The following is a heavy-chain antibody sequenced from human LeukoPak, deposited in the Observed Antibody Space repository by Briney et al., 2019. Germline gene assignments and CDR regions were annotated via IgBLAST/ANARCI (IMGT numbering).Heavy chain of an antibody. D-gene: IGHD1-26*01. CDR3: AKMATGSYYFDY. Sequence: GRSLRLSCVASGFTFSSYGIHWVRQAPGKGMEWVAVISYYGSNKYYADSGKGRFTISRDNSKNTLYLQMNSMRAEDSAVYYCAKMATGSYYFDYWGEGPLVTVSS. J-gene: IGHJ4*02. CDR1: GFTFSSYG. CDR2: ISYYGSNK. V-gene: IGHV3-30*18.